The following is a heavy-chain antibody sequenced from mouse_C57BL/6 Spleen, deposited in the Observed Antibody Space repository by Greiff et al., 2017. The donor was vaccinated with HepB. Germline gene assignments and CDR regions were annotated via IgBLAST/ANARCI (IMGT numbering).Heavy chain of an antibody. J-gene: IGHJ3*01. Sequence: EVQLQESGPGLVKPSQSLSLTCSVTGYSITNGYYWNWIRQFPGNKLEWMGYISYDGSNNYNPSLKNRISITRDTSKNQFFLKLNSVTTEDTATYYCATNWAWFAYWGQGTLVTVSA. D-gene: IGHD4-1*01. CDR2: ISYDGSN. V-gene: IGHV3-6*01. CDR3: ATNWAWFAY. CDR1: GYSITNGYY.